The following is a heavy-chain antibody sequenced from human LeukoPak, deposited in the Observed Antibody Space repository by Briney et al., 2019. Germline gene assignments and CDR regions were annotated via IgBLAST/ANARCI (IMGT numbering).Heavy chain of an antibody. CDR1: GFTFRSYS. CDR3: ATVFYDSSDRGNDFDY. D-gene: IGHD3-22*01. V-gene: IGHV3-21*01. CDR2: ISSNGSDI. Sequence: GSLRLSCAASGFTFRSYSMNWVRHAPGGGLGWVSSISSNGSDIYYAESVRGGFTLSRDNTTSSLYMRVSRLRAEVTPVYSCATVFYDSSDRGNDFDYWGQGTLVTVSS. J-gene: IGHJ4*02.